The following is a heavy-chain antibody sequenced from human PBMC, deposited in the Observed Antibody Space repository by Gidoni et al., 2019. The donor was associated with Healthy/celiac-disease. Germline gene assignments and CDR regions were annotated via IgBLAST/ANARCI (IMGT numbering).Heavy chain of an antibody. Sequence: QVQLVQSVAEVKKPGSSVTVSCKPSGGTFSSYAISWVRQAPGQGLEWMGGIIPIFGTANYAQKFQGRVTITADESTSTAYMELSSLRSEDTAVYYCAKAAAVSQEFDPWGQGTLVTVSS. V-gene: IGHV1-69*01. J-gene: IGHJ5*02. CDR3: AKAAAVSQEFDP. D-gene: IGHD6-13*01. CDR1: GGTFSSYA. CDR2: IIPIFGTA.